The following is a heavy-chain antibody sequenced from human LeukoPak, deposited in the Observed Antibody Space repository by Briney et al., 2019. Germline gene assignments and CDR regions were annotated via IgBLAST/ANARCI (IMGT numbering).Heavy chain of an antibody. CDR1: GGSISSYY. J-gene: IGHJ4*02. CDR2: IYYSGST. Sequence: SETLSLTCIVSGGSISSYYWSWFRQPPGRGLEWIGFIYYSGSTNYNPSLKSRVTISVDTSKSQFSLKLNSVTAADTAVYYCARGSYNFDYWGQGTLVTVSS. CDR3: ARGSYNFDY. V-gene: IGHV4-59*01. D-gene: IGHD3-10*01.